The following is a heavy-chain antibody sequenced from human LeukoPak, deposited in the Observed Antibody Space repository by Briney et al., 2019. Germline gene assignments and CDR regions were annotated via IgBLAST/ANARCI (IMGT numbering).Heavy chain of an antibody. D-gene: IGHD3-22*01. J-gene: IGHJ3*01. V-gene: IGHV5-51*01. CDR3: ARPNITYYYDSSGYDGFDV. CDR1: GXNFTHYC. CDR2: IYPNDSDT. Sequence: GESLKISFKGSGXNFTHYCIAWVRQMPGKGLEWMGIIYPNDSDTRYGPSFQGHVSISADKSINTAYLKWSSLKASDTAMYFCARPNITYYYDSSGYDGFDVWGQGTMVTVSS.